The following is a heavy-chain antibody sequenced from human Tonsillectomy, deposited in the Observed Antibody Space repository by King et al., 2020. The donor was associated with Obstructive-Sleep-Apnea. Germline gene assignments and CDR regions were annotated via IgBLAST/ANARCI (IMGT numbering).Heavy chain of an antibody. D-gene: IGHD3-3*01. Sequence: VQLVESGGGLVQPGGSLRLSCGGSEFTFSNYWMSWVRQAPGKGLEWVANINQDGSEKYYVDSVKGRFTISRDNAKNSVYLQMNSRKAEDTAGYYCARFDDFWSGSYSFYYGMDVWGQGTTVTVSS. CDR1: EFTFSNYW. CDR2: INQDGSEK. CDR3: ARFDDFWSGSYSFYYGMDV. V-gene: IGHV3-7*03. J-gene: IGHJ6*02.